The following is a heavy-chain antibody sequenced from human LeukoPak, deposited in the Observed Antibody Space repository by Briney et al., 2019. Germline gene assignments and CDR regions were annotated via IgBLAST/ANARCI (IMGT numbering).Heavy chain of an antibody. Sequence: QPGGSLRLSCAASGFTFSSYAMHWVRQAPGKGLEWVAVISYDGSNNYYADSVKGRFTISRDNSKNTLYLQMNSLRAEDTAVYYCARDFSIYSVAGIGGGYFDYWGQGTLVTVSS. V-gene: IGHV3-30-3*01. CDR3: ARDFSIYSVAGIGGGYFDY. D-gene: IGHD6-19*01. CDR2: ISYDGSNN. CDR1: GFTFSSYA. J-gene: IGHJ4*02.